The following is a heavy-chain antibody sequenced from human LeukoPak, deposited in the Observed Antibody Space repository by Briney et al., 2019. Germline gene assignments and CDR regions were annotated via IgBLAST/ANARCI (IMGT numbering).Heavy chain of an antibody. CDR2: IRYDGSNK. CDR3: ARAPVTSCRGAYCYPFDY. V-gene: IGHV3-33*01. J-gene: IGHJ4*02. D-gene: IGHD2-21*01. CDR1: GFTFSRYG. Sequence: GGSLRLSCAAAGFTFSRYGMHWVRQAPGKGLEWVAVIRYDGSNKYYADSVKGRFTISRDNSKNTLYLQMNSLRVEDAAVYYCARAPVTSCRGAYCYPFDYWGQGTLVTVSS.